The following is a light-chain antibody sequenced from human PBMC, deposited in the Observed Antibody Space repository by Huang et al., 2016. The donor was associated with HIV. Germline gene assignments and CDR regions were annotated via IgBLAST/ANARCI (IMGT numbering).Light chain of an antibody. J-gene: IGKJ4*01. CDR3: HQYNNWLLS. CDR2: GSS. CDR1: RSVSSN. Sequence: IVMTQSPATLSVSPGERVTLSCRATRSVSSNLAWYQQRPGQAPRLLLYGSSTRAPGIPARFSGSGSGTDFSLTISSLQSEDFALYYCHQYNNWLLSFGGGTRVDI. V-gene: IGKV3-15*01.